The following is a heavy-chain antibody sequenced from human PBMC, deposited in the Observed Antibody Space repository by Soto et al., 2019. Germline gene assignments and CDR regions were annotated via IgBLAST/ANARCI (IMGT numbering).Heavy chain of an antibody. J-gene: IGHJ4*02. D-gene: IGHD1-26*01. CDR2: IYSGGST. CDR3: ARAPVVGATKYYFDY. V-gene: IGHV3-53*02. Sequence: EVDLVETGGGLIQPGGSLRLSCAASGFTVNNNYMSWVRQAPGKGLEWVSVIYSGGSTYYAESVKGRFTISRDNSQNTVYLQMNNLRVEDTAVYYCARAPVVGATKYYFDYWGQGTLVTVSS. CDR1: GFTVNNNY.